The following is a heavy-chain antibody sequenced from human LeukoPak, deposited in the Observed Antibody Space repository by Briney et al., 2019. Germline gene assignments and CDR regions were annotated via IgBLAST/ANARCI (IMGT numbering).Heavy chain of an antibody. Sequence: GGSLRLSCAASGFTFSSYWMHWVRQAPGKGLVCVSRITSDGSSTSYADSVRGRSTISRDNAKNTVYLQMNSLRAEDTAVYYCARDLTGAVFDFWGQGTLVTVPS. CDR2: ITSDGSST. D-gene: IGHD1-26*01. CDR3: ARDLTGAVFDF. CDR1: GFTFSSYW. V-gene: IGHV3-74*01. J-gene: IGHJ4*02.